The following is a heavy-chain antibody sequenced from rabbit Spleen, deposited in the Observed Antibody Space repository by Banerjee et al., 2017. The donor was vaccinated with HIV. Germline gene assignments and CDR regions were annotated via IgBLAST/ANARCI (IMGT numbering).Heavy chain of an antibody. V-gene: IGHV1S40*01. J-gene: IGHJ4*01. Sequence: QSLEESGGDLVKPGASLTLTCTASGFSFSSSYWICWVRQAPGKGLEWIACVDVSKSWNTYYATWAKGRFTISKTSSTTVTLQMTSLTATDTATYFCARDSAGREDFNLWGPGTLVTVS. D-gene: IGHD4-2*01. CDR1: GFSFSSSYW. CDR3: ARDSAGREDFNL. CDR2: VDVSKSWNT.